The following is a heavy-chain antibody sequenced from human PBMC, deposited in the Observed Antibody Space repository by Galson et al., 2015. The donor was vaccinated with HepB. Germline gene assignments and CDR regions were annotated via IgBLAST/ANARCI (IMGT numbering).Heavy chain of an antibody. V-gene: IGHV3-21*01. D-gene: IGHD1-26*01. CDR2: ISSSSSYI. Sequence: SLRLSCAASGFIFSSYSVNWVRQAPGKGLEWVSSISSSSSYIYYADSVKGRLTISRDNARNSLYLQMNSLRAEDTAVYYCARAHGGSYSASPLDYWGQGTLVTVSS. CDR3: ARAHGGSYSASPLDY. CDR1: GFIFSSYS. J-gene: IGHJ4*02.